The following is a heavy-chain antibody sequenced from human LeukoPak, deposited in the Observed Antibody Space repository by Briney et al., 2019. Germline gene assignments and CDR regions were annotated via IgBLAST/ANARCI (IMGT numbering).Heavy chain of an antibody. CDR2: IHPSGST. J-gene: IGHJ4*02. D-gene: IGHD2-15*01. V-gene: IGHV4-34*01. CDR1: GGSFSGYY. CDR3: ARGQDSRKTGY. Sequence: PPETLSLTCVVYGGSFSGYYWSWIRQPPGEGLEWIGEIHPSGSTEYSPSLNSRVTISVDTSQNQFSLTLTSVTAADTAIYYCARGQDSRKTGYWGQGTLVAVSS.